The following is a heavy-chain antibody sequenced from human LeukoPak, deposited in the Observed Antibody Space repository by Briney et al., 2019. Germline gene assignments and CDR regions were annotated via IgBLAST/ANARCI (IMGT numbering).Heavy chain of an antibody. V-gene: IGHV3-21*01. J-gene: IGHJ3*02. CDR2: ISSSSGHI. CDR1: GFTFSSYS. CDR3: TREGPNDAFDI. Sequence: PGGSLRLSCATSGFTFSSYSMDWVRQAPGKGLEWVSSISSSSGHIYYADSVKGRFTISRDNAKNSVYLLMNNLRAEDTAVYYCTREGPNDAFDIWGQGTMVTVSS.